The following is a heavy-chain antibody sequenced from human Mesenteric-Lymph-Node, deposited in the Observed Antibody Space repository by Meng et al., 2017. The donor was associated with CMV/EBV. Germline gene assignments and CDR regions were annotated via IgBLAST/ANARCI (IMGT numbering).Heavy chain of an antibody. CDR2: IYYTGNT. D-gene: IGHD3-22*01. CDR1: AGSISSSSYY. V-gene: IGHV4-39*07. J-gene: IGHJ5*02. CDR3: ASRNYCDSSGYS. Sequence: SETLSLTCTVSAGSISSSSYYWGWIRQSPGKGLEWIASIYYTGNTHHNPSLRSRATISVDTSKNQFSLKLNSVTAADTAVYYCASRNYCDSSGYSWGQGTLVTVSS.